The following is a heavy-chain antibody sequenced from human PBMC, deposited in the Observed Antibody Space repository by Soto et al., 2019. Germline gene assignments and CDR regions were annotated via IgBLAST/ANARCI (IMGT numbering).Heavy chain of an antibody. CDR3: ARDGGYGGKPVY. Sequence: PGGSLRLSCAASGFTFSSYSMNWVRQAPGKGLEWVSSISSSSSYIYYADSVKGRFTISRDNAKNSLYLQMNSLRAEDTAVYYCARDGGYGGKPVYWGQGTLVTVSS. J-gene: IGHJ4*02. CDR2: ISSSSSYI. CDR1: GFTFSSYS. V-gene: IGHV3-21*01. D-gene: IGHD4-17*01.